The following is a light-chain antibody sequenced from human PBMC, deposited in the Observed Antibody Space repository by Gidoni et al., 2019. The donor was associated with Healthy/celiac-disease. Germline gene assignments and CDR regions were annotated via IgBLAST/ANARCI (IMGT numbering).Light chain of an antibody. Sequence: EIVMTQSPATLSVSPGERATLSCRASQSVSSNLAWYQQKPGQAPRLLIYGASTRATGIPARFSGSGSGTEFTLTISSLLSEDFAVYYCQQYNNWPSTFGPGTKVDIK. V-gene: IGKV3-15*01. CDR1: QSVSSN. CDR2: GAS. J-gene: IGKJ3*01. CDR3: QQYNNWPST.